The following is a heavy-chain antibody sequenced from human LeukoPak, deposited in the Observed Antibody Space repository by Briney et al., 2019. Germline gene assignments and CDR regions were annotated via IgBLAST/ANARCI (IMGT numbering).Heavy chain of an antibody. CDR2: MNEYAATR. CDR3: ARGGVQPVDY. D-gene: IGHD3-10*01. CDR1: GFTFNSFW. Sequence: GGSLRLSCAASGFTFNSFWMHWFRQAPGKGLVWVSDMNEYAATRRYADSVKGRFTISRDNAKNTLYLQMNNLRAEDTAMYFCARGGVQPVDYWGQGTLVIVSS. V-gene: IGHV3-74*01. J-gene: IGHJ4*02.